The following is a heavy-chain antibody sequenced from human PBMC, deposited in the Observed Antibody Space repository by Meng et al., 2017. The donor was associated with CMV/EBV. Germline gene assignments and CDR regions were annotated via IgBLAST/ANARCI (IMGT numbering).Heavy chain of an antibody. CDR2: ISSSGSTI. CDR1: GFTFSDYY. D-gene: IGHD6-6*01. CDR3: ARERFEYSSSSEVY. V-gene: IGHV3-11*04. Sequence: GGSLRLSCAASGFTFSDYYMSWIRQAPGKGLEWVSYISSSGSTIYYADSVKGRFTISRDNAKNSLYLQMNSLRAEDTAVYYCARERFEYSSSSEVYWGQGTLVTVSS. J-gene: IGHJ4*02.